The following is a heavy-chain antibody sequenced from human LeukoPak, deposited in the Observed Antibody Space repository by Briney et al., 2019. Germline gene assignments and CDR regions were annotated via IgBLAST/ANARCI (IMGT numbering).Heavy chain of an antibody. V-gene: IGHV2-70*04. CDR1: GFSLRTGGIR. CDR3: AASPGTTGERDY. D-gene: IGHD1-7*01. CDR2: IDWDDDK. Sequence: SGPSLVKPPQTLTLTCTFSGFSLRTGGIRVSWIRQPPGKALQWLARIDWDDDKFYSTSLKTRLTISKDTSKNQVVLTMTNMDPVDTATYYCAASPGTTGERDYWGQGTLVTVSS. J-gene: IGHJ4*02.